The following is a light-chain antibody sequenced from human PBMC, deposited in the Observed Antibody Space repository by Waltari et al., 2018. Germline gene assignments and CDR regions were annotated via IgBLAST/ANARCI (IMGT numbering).Light chain of an antibody. J-gene: IGLJ2*01. Sequence: QSVLTQPPSLSAAPGQKVTISCPGSGSNIGRHYVSLYRQLPGTAPKLLIYDNYRRPSGIPDRFSGSKSGTSATLDITGLQTGDEADYYCGTWDSSLTAEVFGGGTKLTVL. CDR1: GSNIGRHY. CDR2: DNY. V-gene: IGLV1-51*01. CDR3: GTWDSSLTAEV.